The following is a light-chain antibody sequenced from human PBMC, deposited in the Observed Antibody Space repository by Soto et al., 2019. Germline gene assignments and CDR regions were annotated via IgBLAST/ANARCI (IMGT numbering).Light chain of an antibody. J-gene: IGKJ2*01. V-gene: IGKV4-1*01. CDR3: QQYYSTPYT. Sequence: DIVMTQSPDSLAVSLGERATINCKSSQTVLHSSNNHNYLAWFQQKPGQPPKLLIYWTFSRESGVPERFSGSGSGTDFTLTISSLQAEDVAVYYCQQYYSTPYTFGQGTKLEIK. CDR1: QTVLHSSNNHNY. CDR2: WTF.